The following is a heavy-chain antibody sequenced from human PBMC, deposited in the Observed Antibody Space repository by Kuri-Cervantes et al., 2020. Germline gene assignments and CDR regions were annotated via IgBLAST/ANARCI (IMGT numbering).Heavy chain of an antibody. D-gene: IGHD6-13*01. J-gene: IGHJ3*02. CDR3: ARDSQQLVRAFDI. V-gene: IGHV3-20*04. Sequence: LSLTCAASGFTFDDYGMSWVRQAPGKGLEWVSGINWNGGSTGYADSVKGRFTISRDNSKNTLYLQMNSLRAEDTAVYYCARDSQQLVRAFDIWGQGTMVTVSS. CDR2: INWNGGST. CDR1: GFTFDDYG.